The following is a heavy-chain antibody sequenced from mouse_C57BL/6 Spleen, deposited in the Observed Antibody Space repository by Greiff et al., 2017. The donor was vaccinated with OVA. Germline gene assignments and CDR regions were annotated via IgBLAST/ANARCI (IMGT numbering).Heavy chain of an antibody. CDR3: ARPYYYGSSLYFDY. CDR2: IYPGSGNT. V-gene: IGHV1-84*01. CDR1: GYTFTDYY. D-gene: IGHD1-1*01. Sequence: LEESGPELVKPGASVKISCKASGYTFTDYYINWVKQRPGQGLEWIGWIYPGSGNTKYNEKFKGKATLTVDTSSSTAYMQLSSLTSEDSAVYFCARPYYYGSSLYFDYWGQGTTLTVSS. J-gene: IGHJ2*01.